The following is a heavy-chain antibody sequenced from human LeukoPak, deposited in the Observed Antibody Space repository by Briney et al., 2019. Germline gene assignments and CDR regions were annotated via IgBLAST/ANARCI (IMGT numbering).Heavy chain of an antibody. CDR2: INPEGSEK. CDR1: GLTFSSSW. CDR3: ARDLAYSRLDY. J-gene: IGHJ4*02. D-gene: IGHD5-18*01. V-gene: IGHV3-7*01. Sequence: GGSLRLSCAVSGLTFSSSWMDWIRQAPGKGLEWVASINPEGSEKYSADSVKGRFTISRDNAKNSLYLQMDSLRVEDTAFYYCARDLAYSRLDYWGQGMLVTVSS.